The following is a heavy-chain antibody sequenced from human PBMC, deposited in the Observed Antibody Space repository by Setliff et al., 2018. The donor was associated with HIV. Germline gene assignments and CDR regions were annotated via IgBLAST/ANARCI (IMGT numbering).Heavy chain of an antibody. CDR1: GGSISSTNW. CDR3: ASFFVTTVTNQDY. V-gene: IGHV4-4*02. D-gene: IGHD4-17*01. Sequence: SETLSLTCAVSGGSISSTNWWSWVRQPPGKGLEWIGEIYHTGSTNYNPSLKSRVTISVDKSKNQFSLKLSSVTAADTAVFYCASFFVTTVTNQDYWGQGTPVTVSS. J-gene: IGHJ4*02. CDR2: IYHTGST.